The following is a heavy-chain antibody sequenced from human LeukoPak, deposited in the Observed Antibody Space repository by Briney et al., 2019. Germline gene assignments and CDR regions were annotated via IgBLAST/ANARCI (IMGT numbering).Heavy chain of an antibody. V-gene: IGHV1-2*02. CDR2: IYPNNGAT. D-gene: IGHD3-10*01. CDR3: ARDGPAQMVDFHS. Sequence: GASVKVSCKASGYTFSGTGWYLYWLRQAPGQGLECMGWIYPNNGATAYAPKFQGRVAMPRDTSITTAYMELSGLRPDDTAVYSCARDGPAQMVDFHSWGQGTLVTVSS. J-gene: IGHJ4*02. CDR1: GYTFSGTGWY.